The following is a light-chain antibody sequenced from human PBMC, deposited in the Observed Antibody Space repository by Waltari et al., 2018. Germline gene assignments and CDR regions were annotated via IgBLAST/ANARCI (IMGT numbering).Light chain of an antibody. V-gene: IGKV3-15*01. CDR1: QSVSSV. J-gene: IGKJ1*01. CDR3: QQYTNWPPT. CDR2: GAS. Sequence: EIVMTQSPATLSVSPGEGATLSCRASQSVSSVLAWYQQKPGQAPRPLIYGASTRATGIPARFSGSGSGTEFPLTISSLQSEDFAVYYCQQYTNWPPTFGQGTKVEIK.